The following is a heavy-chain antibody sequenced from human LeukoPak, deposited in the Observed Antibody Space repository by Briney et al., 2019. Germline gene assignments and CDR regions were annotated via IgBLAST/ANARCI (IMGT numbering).Heavy chain of an antibody. V-gene: IGHV1-18*01. CDR3: ARDGVHYGSGPTNWFDP. J-gene: IGHJ5*02. D-gene: IGHD3-10*01. CDR1: GGVFTTYT. Sequence: ASVKVSCKASGGVFTTYTMSWVRQAPGQGLEWMGWISAYNGNTNYAQKLQGRVTMTTDTSTSTAYMELRSLRSDDTAVYYCARDGVHYGSGPTNWFDPWGQGTLVTVSS. CDR2: ISAYNGNT.